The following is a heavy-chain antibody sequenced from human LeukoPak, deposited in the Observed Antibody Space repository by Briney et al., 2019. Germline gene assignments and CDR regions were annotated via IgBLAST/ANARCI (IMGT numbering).Heavy chain of an antibody. V-gene: IGHV3-11*04. J-gene: IGHJ4*02. CDR2: ISSSGSTI. D-gene: IGHD1-26*01. CDR1: GFTFDDYG. CDR3: ARERYSGSYYD. Sequence: GGSLRLSCAASGFTFDDYGMSWIRQAPGKGLEWVSYISSSGSTIYYADSVKGRFTISRDNAKNSLYLQMNSLRAEDTAVYYCARERYSGSYYDWGQGTLVTVSS.